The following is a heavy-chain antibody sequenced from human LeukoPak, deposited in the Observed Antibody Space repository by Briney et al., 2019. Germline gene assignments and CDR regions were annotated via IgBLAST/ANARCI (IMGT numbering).Heavy chain of an antibody. CDR1: GASISSTDHY. CDR2: SDYSGGT. D-gene: IGHD4-17*01. CDR3: ARDFGDFRTDY. V-gene: IGHV4-39*01. J-gene: IGHJ4*02. Sequence: SETLSLTCTVSGASISSTDHYWAWIRQSPGKGLEWIGSSDYSGGTTYNPSLNSRVTVSVDTSKNQFSLKLTSETAADTAVYYCARDFGDFRTDYWGQGTLVTVSS.